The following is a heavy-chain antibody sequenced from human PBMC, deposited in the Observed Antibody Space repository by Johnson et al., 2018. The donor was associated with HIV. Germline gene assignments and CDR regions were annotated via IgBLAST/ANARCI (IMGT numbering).Heavy chain of an antibody. CDR2: ISYDGSSQ. D-gene: IGHD2-8*02. J-gene: IGHJ3*02. Sequence: VQLVESGGGVVQPGGSLRLSCAASGFTFSSYGMDWVRQAPGQGLEWVAAISYDGSSQYYADAVKGRFTISRDNSKNTLYLQMNSLRAEDTAVYYCAKDPIVLVVYAISAFDIWGQGTMVTVSS. CDR3: AKDPIVLVVYAISAFDI. CDR1: GFTFSSYG. V-gene: IGHV3-30*18.